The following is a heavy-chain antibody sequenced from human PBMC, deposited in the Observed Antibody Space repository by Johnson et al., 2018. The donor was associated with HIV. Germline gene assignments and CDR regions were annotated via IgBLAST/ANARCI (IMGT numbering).Heavy chain of an antibody. Sequence: QVQLVESGGGVVQPGRSLRLSCAASGFTFSGYAMHWVRQAPGKGLEWVGRIKSKTDGGTTYYADSVKGRFTISRDNSKNTLYLQMNSLRAEDTAVYYCAKERGYSYGRGAFDIWGQGTMVNVSS. CDR2: KSKTDGGTT. J-gene: IGHJ3*02. D-gene: IGHD5-18*01. V-gene: IGHV3-30*04. CDR1: GFTFSGYA. CDR3: AKERGYSYGRGAFDI.